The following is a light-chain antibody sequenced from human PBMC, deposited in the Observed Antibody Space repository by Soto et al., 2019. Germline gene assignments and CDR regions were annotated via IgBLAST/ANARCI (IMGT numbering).Light chain of an antibody. CDR1: QSISGR. V-gene: IGKV1-5*01. J-gene: IGKJ5*01. CDR2: DAS. Sequence: DIQMTQSPSTLSASVGDRVTITCRASQSISGRLAWYQQKPGTAPKLLIYDASSLESGVPLRFSGGVGSATDFTFTISRLQPEDIATYYCQQYENLPTFGQGTRLEI. CDR3: QQYENLPT.